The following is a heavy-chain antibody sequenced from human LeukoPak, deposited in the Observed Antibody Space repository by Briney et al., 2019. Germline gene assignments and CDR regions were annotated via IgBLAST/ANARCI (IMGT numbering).Heavy chain of an antibody. V-gene: IGHV1-2*02. J-gene: IGHJ4*02. D-gene: IGHD5-12*01. CDR1: GYTFTGYY. CDR3: ARDPSNSGYDYLYYFDY. Sequence: ASVKVSCKASGYTFTGYYMHWVRQAPGQGLEWMGWINPDNGGTNYAQKFQGRVTMTRDMSISTAYMELSRLRSDDTTVYYCARDPSNSGYDYLYYFDYWGQGTLVTVSS. CDR2: INPDNGGT.